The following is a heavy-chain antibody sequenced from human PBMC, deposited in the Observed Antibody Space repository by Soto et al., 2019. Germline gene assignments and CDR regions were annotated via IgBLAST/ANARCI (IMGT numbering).Heavy chain of an antibody. CDR2: INTINGNT. CDR1: GYSFITYA. J-gene: IGHJ4*02. CDR3: ARRGSSSVDY. V-gene: IGHV1-3*04. D-gene: IGHD6-13*01. Sequence: QVQLVQSGAEVRKPGASVKVSCKASGYSFITYAMHWLRQAPGQRLEWMGWINTINGNTEYSQRFQGRITITRDTSATTTYIDLGSLTSEDTAVYFCARRGSSSVDYWGQGTLVTVSS.